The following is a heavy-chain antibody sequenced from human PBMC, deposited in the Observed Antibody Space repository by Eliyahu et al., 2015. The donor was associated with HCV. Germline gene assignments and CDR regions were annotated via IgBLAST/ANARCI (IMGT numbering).Heavy chain of an antibody. CDR3: ARMIGGSYAWGDS. J-gene: IGHJ4*02. CDR1: GXXXXSSNYY. D-gene: IGHD1-26*01. Sequence: QLQLQESGPGLVKPSXTLSLTCAVSGXXXXSSNYYWGWIRQPPGKGLEWIGSIYYSGTTYYNPSLRSRVTIYIDTSKNQFSLKLNSVTAADTAVYYCARMIGGSYAWGDSWGQGTLVTVSS. CDR2: IYYSGTT. V-gene: IGHV4-39*01.